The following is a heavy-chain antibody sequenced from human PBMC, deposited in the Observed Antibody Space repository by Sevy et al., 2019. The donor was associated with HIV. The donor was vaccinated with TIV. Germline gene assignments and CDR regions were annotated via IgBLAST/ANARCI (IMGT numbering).Heavy chain of an antibody. CDR1: GYTLTELS. J-gene: IGHJ4*02. CDR3: ATLWHENYYDGESNYYFDY. CDR2: FDPEEGET. Sequence: ASVKVSCKVSGYTLTELSMHWVRQTPGKGLEWMGGFDPEEGETLYAQKFQGRITVTEDTSKDTAYMELSTLRSNDTAMYYCATLWHENYYDGESNYYFDYWGQGTLVTVSS. V-gene: IGHV1-24*01. D-gene: IGHD3-22*01.